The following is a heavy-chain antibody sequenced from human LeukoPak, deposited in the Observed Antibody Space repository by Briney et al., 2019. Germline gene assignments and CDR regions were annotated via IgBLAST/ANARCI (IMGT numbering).Heavy chain of an antibody. CDR3: ARDLRGYSYGFYYYYYMDV. CDR1: GYSISSGYY. D-gene: IGHD5-18*01. Sequence: SETLSLTCAVSGYSISSGYYWGWIRQLPGKGLEWIGSIYHSGSTYYNPSLKSRVTISVDTSKNQFSLKLSSVTAADTAVYYCARDLRGYSYGFYYYYYMDVWGKGTTVTVSS. J-gene: IGHJ6*03. V-gene: IGHV4-38-2*02. CDR2: IYHSGST.